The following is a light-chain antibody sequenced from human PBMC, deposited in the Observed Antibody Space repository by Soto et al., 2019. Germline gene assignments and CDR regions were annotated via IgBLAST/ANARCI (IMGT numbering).Light chain of an antibody. CDR3: QQYGSSPLT. V-gene: IGKV3-20*01. CDR2: RAS. J-gene: IGKJ4*01. Sequence: DILMTQSPATLSLSPGGRATLSCRASQSVSSNLAWYQQKPGQAPRLLIQRASTRATGIPARFSGSGSGTDFTLTINRLEPEDFAVYFCQQYGSSPLTFGGGTKVDIK. CDR1: QSVSSN.